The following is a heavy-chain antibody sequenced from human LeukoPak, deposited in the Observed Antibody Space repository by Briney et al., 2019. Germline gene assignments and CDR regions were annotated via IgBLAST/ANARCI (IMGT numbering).Heavy chain of an antibody. CDR3: ARDENYYDSSGYYYLD. CDR2: IIPIFGTA. D-gene: IGHD3-22*01. V-gene: IGHV1-69*13. J-gene: IGHJ4*02. CDR1: GGTFSSYA. Sequence: GAPVKVSCKASGGTFSSYAISWVRQAPGQGLEWMGGIIPIFGTANYAQKFQGRVTITADESTSTAYMELSSLRSEDTAVYYCARDENYYDSSGYYYLDWGQGTLVTVSS.